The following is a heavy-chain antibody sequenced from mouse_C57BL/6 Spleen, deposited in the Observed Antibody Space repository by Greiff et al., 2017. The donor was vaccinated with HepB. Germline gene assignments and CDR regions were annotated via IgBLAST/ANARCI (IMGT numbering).Heavy chain of an antibody. CDR3: ARDSYDYGGFAY. V-gene: IGHV1-82*01. D-gene: IGHD2-4*01. J-gene: IGHJ3*01. CDR1: GYAFSSSW. CDR2: IYPGDGDT. Sequence: VKLQQSGPELVKPGASVKISCKASGYAFSSSWMNWVKQRPGKGLEWIGRIYPGDGDTNYNGKFKGKATLTADKSSSTAYMQLSSLTSEDSAVYFCARDSYDYGGFAYWGQGTLVTVSA.